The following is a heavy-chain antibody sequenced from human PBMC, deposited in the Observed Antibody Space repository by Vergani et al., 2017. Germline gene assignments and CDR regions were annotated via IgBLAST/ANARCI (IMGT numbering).Heavy chain of an antibody. CDR2: ISAYNGNT. V-gene: IGHV1-18*04. CDR3: ARDWCSGGSCYSAYFDY. J-gene: IGHJ4*02. CDR1: GYTFTSYG. Sequence: QVQLVQSGAEVKKPGASVKVSCKASGYTFTSYGISWVRQAPGQGLEWMGWISAYNGNTNYAQKLQGRVTMTTATSTSTAYMELRSLRSDDTAVYYCARDWCSGGSCYSAYFDYWGQGTLVTVSS. D-gene: IGHD2-15*01.